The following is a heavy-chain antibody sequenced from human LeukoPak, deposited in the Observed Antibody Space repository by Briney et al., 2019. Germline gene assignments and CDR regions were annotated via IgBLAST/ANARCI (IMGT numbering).Heavy chain of an antibody. J-gene: IGHJ2*01. Sequence: GRSLRLSCAASGFTFSSYAMHWVRQAPGKGLEWVAVFYYSHTTYYADSVRGRFTISRDNSKNTVFLEMNSLRAEDTAVYYCARPIDSQSGRYLDLWGRGTLVTVSS. D-gene: IGHD1-26*01. CDR3: ARPIDSQSGRYLDL. CDR2: FYYSHTT. CDR1: GFTFSSYA. V-gene: IGHV3-30*14.